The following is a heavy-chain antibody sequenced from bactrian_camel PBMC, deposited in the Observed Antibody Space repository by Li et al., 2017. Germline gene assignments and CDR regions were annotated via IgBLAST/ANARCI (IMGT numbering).Heavy chain of an antibody. V-gene: IGHV3S40*01. J-gene: IGHJ4*01. CDR2: ITSGGGVT. CDR3: AASVGWFGSLSPREYTDKWASRTQ. CDR1: GFTFSAKA. Sequence: QLVESGGGLVQPGGSLRLACVTSGFTFSAKAMSWVRQTAGKGLEWVSAITSGGGVTYYADSVKGRFTVSRDNDKSMFYLQMNNLKSGDTGMYYCAASVGWFGSLSPREYTDKWASRTQWGLGTQVTVS. D-gene: IGHD2*01.